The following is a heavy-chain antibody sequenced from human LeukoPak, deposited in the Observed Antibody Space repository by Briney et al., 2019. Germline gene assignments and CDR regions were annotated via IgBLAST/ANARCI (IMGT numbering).Heavy chain of an antibody. J-gene: IGHJ4*02. CDR2: IYHSGST. D-gene: IGHD1-26*01. V-gene: IGHV4-38-2*02. CDR1: GYSISSGYY. Sequence: SETLSLTCTVSGYSISSGYYWGWIRQPPGKGLEWIGSIYHSGSTYYNPSLKSRVTISVDTSKNQFSLKLSSVTAADTAVYYCAIGSAWDKFDYWGQGTLVTVSS. CDR3: AIGSAWDKFDY.